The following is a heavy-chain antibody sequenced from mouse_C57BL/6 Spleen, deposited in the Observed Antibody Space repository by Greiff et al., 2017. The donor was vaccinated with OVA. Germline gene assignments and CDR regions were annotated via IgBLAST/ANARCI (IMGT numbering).Heavy chain of an antibody. Sequence: EVMLVESGGGLVQPGGSLSLSCAASGFTFTDYYLSWVRQPPGKALEWLGFIRNKANGYTTEYSASVKGRFTISSDNSQSILYLQMNALRAEDSATYYCARVPNWDVNWSFDVWGTGTTVTVSS. J-gene: IGHJ1*03. D-gene: IGHD4-1*01. CDR3: ARVPNWDVNWSFDV. CDR1: GFTFTDYY. CDR2: IRNKANGYTT. V-gene: IGHV7-3*01.